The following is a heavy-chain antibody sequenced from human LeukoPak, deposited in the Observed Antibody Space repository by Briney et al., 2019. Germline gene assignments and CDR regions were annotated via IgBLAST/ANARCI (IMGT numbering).Heavy chain of an antibody. V-gene: IGHV3-7*01. Sequence: PGGSLRLSCAASGFTFRSYWMSWVCQAPGKRLEWVANINQGGSVQYYMDSVKGRFTISRDDAKNSLYVQMNSLRDEDTAVYYCARVEYSGWNLEYWGQGTLVTVSS. CDR3: ARVEYSGWNLEY. CDR1: GFTFRSYW. D-gene: IGHD5-12*01. CDR2: INQGGSVQ. J-gene: IGHJ4*02.